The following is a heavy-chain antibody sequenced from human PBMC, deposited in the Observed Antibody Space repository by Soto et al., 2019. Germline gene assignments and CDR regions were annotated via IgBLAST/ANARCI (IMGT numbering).Heavy chain of an antibody. J-gene: IGHJ5*02. CDR1: GFTFSSHG. CDR3: AKDGGTAMVSYHDEIDP. D-gene: IGHD5-18*01. Sequence: GRPLRLSCTASGFTFSSHGMHRVRQAPGKGLEWVAVISYDGSNKYYADSVKGRFTISRDNSKNTLYLQMNSLRAEDTAVYYCAKDGGTAMVSYHDEIDPWGQGTLVTVSS. CDR2: ISYDGSNK. V-gene: IGHV3-30*18.